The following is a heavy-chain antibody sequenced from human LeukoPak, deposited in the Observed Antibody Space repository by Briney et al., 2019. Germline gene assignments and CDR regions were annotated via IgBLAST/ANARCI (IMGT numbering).Heavy chain of an antibody. CDR2: ISGSGGST. Sequence: GGSLRLSCAASGFIFSDYAMSWVRQAPGKGLEWVSVISGSGGSTYYADSVKGRFTISRDNSKNTLYLQMSSLRAEDTAVYYCAKENVVVAAAAPDYWGQGTLVTVSS. D-gene: IGHD2-15*01. CDR3: AKENVVVAAAAPDY. J-gene: IGHJ4*02. CDR1: GFIFSDYA. V-gene: IGHV3-23*01.